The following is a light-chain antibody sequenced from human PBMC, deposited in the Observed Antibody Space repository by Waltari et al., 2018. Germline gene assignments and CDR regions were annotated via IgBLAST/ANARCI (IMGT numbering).Light chain of an antibody. CDR2: KDN. Sequence: SYELTQPPSVSVSPGQTARINCSGDALPKQYVYWYQQKPGQAPLLVIFKDNERPSGIPERISGSSSGTTVSLTISGVQAEDEADYYCQSADTSSIYWVFGGGTKLTVL. J-gene: IGLJ3*02. CDR1: ALPKQY. V-gene: IGLV3-25*02. CDR3: QSADTSSIYWV.